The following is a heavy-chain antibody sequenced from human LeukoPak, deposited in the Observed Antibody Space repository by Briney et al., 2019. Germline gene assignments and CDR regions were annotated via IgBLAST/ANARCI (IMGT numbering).Heavy chain of an antibody. Sequence: GGSLRLSCAASGFTFSDYYMNWVRQAPGKGLEWVSYISSSGSTIYYADSVKGRFTISRDNAKNSLYLQMNSLRAEDTAVYYCTELGITMIGGVWGKGTTVTISS. CDR1: GFTFSDYY. V-gene: IGHV3-11*04. J-gene: IGHJ6*04. CDR3: TELGITMIGGV. D-gene: IGHD3-10*02. CDR2: ISSSGSTI.